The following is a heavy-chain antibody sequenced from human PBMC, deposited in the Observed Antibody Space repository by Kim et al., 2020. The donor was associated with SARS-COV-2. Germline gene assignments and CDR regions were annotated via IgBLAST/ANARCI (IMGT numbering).Heavy chain of an antibody. V-gene: IGHV3-7*03. D-gene: IGHD3-22*01. J-gene: IGHJ4*02. CDR3: ARRGSSGYYVYYFDY. Sequence: VDTVKGRVTNSRNNTKNSLFLQMNSLRAEDTAVYYCARRGSSGYYVYYFDYWGQGTLVTVSS.